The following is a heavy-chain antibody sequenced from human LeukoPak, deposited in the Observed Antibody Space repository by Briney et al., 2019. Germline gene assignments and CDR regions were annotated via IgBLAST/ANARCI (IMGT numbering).Heavy chain of an antibody. CDR3: ARDADYDLYYYGMDV. J-gene: IGHJ6*02. V-gene: IGHV3-21*01. CDR2: ITSSSTYI. Sequence: GGSLRLSCAASGFTFSSYSMNWVRQAPGKGLEWVSSITSSSTYIYYADSVKGRFTISRDNAKNSLYLQMNSLRAEDTAVYYCARDADYDLYYYGMDVWGQGTTVTVSS. D-gene: IGHD3-3*01. CDR1: GFTFSSYS.